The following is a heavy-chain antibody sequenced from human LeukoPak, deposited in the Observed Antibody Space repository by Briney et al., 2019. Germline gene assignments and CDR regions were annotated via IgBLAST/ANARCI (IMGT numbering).Heavy chain of an antibody. J-gene: IGHJ6*03. Sequence: GGSLRLSCAASGFTFSSYWMSWVRQGPGKGLEWVANIKQDGSEKYYVDSVKGRFTISRDNAKNSLYLQMNSLRAEDTAVYYCARDMRRVAGSSGYYYYYYMDVWGKGTTVTVSS. CDR2: IKQDGSEK. V-gene: IGHV3-7*01. D-gene: IGHD3-10*01. CDR3: ARDMRRVAGSSGYYYYYYMDV. CDR1: GFTFSSYW.